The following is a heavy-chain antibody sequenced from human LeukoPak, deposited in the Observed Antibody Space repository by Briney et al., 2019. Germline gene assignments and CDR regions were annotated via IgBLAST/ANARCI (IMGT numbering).Heavy chain of an antibody. V-gene: IGHV3-23*01. CDR3: ANQYQLELWYFQH. CDR2: ISGGGIRT. CDR1: TFTCSSYD. Sequence: GGSLTLSCAASTFTCSSYDMSWVRQAPGKGLEWVSRISGGGIRTYFAVSVKGRFTISRDNSKNTLYLQMNSLRAEDTAVYYCANQYQLELWYFQHWGQGTLVTVSS. J-gene: IGHJ1*01. D-gene: IGHD2-2*01.